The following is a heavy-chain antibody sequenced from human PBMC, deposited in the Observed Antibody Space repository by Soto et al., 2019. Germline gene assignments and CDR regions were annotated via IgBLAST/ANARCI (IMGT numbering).Heavy chain of an antibody. J-gene: IGHJ4*02. V-gene: IGHV3-30*18. Sequence: QVQVVESGGGVVQPGRSLRLSCAASGFTFSSYGMHWVRQAPGKGLEWVAVISYDGSNKYYADSVKGRFTISRDNSKNTLYLQMNSLRAEDTAVYYCAKAYQYVDIAMATHYCVQGTLVTVSS. CDR3: AKAYQYVDIAMATHY. CDR2: ISYDGSNK. CDR1: GFTFSSYG. D-gene: IGHD5-18*01.